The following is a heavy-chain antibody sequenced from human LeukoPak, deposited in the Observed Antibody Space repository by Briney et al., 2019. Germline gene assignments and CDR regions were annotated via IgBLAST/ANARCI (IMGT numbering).Heavy chain of an antibody. CDR1: GGSISSYY. D-gene: IGHD3-22*01. J-gene: IGHJ3*02. V-gene: IGHV4-59*01. CDR2: IYYSGST. Sequence: PSETLSLTCTVSGGSISSYYWSWIRQPPGKGLEWIGYIYYSGSTNYNPSLKSRVTISVDTSKNQFSLKLSSVTAADTAVYYCARDLNSSGYPTLLSDIWGQGTMVTVSS. CDR3: ARDLNSSGYPTLLSDI.